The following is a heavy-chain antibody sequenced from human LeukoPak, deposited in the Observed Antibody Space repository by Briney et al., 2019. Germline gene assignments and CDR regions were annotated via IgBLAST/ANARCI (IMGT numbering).Heavy chain of an antibody. CDR2: ISAYNGNT. Sequence: ASVKVSCKASGYTFTSYGISWVRQAPGQGLEWMGWISAYNGNTNYAQKLQGRVTMTTDTSTSTAYMELRSLRSDDTAVYYCAREHCSGGSCYFRSFGYWGQGTLVTVSS. V-gene: IGHV1-18*01. CDR3: AREHCSGGSCYFRSFGY. CDR1: GYTFTSYG. D-gene: IGHD2-15*01. J-gene: IGHJ4*02.